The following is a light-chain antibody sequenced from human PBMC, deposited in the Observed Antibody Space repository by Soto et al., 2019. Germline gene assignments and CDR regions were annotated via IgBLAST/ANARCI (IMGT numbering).Light chain of an antibody. CDR3: QEGSNRIN. CDR2: GAS. V-gene: IGKV3-11*01. CDR1: QSVSNF. Sequence: EIVLTQSPATLSLSPGERATLSCRASQSVSNFLAWYQQRPGQAPRLLLYGASNRATGTPARFGGSGSGTDFALTISSLGAEESGVYYWQEGSNRINFGGGNKVGVK. J-gene: IGKJ4*01.